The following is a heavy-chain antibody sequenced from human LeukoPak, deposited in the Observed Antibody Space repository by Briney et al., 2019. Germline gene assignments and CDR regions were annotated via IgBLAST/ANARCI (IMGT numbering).Heavy chain of an antibody. CDR1: GGSISSYY. CDR3: ARVEEGYGSGRRENYLYYYMDV. D-gene: IGHD3-10*01. Sequence: PSETLSLTCTVSGGSISSYYWSWIRQPPGKGLEWIEYIYYSGSTNYNPSLKSRVTISVDNSKNRFSLKLSSVTAAETAVYYCARVEEGYGSGRRENYLYYYMDVWGKGTTVTISS. V-gene: IGHV4-59*01. CDR2: IYYSGST. J-gene: IGHJ6*03.